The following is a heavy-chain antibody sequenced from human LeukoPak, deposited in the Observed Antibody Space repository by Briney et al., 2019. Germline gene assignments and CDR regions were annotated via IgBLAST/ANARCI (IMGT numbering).Heavy chain of an antibody. V-gene: IGHV3-30*04. CDR3: AKEIGVADYFDY. D-gene: IGHD6-19*01. CDR1: GFTFSSNA. J-gene: IGHJ4*02. Sequence: GGSLRLSCAASGFTFSSNAMHWVRQAPGKGLEWVAVVSSDGYTTYYAGSLKGRFTISRDNSQNTLYLQMNSLRPEDTAVYYCAKEIGVADYFDYRGQGTLVTVTS. CDR2: VSSDGYTT.